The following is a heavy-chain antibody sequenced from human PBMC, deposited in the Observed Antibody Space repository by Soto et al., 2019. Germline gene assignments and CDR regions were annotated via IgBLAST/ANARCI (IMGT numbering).Heavy chain of an antibody. J-gene: IGHJ4*02. CDR2: IRSKPYGGTS. CDR3: ARSMVVLAATVSIDY. D-gene: IGHD2-15*01. CDR1: GFTFGDFA. Sequence: HPGGSLRLSCTGSGFTFGDFAVTWVRQAPGKGLEWVGFIRSKPYGGTSDYAASVRGRFTISRDDSKGIAYLQMNTLKTEDTAVYYCARSMVVLAATVSIDYWGQGTLVTVSS. V-gene: IGHV3-49*04.